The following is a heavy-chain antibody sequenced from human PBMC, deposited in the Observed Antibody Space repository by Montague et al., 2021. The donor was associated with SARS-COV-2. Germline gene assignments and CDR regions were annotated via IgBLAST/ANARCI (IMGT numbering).Heavy chain of an antibody. V-gene: IGHV2-70*11. D-gene: IGHD6-19*01. CDR3: AREYNSGVYFDY. J-gene: IGHJ4*02. CDR2: IDWXDDK. Sequence: PALVKPTQTLTLTCTFSGFSLSTSGMCVSWIRQPPGRALEWLARIDWXDDKYYSTSLKTRLTISKDTSKNQVVLTMTNMDPVDTATYYCAREYNSGVYFDYWGQGTLVTVSS. CDR1: GFSLSTSGMC.